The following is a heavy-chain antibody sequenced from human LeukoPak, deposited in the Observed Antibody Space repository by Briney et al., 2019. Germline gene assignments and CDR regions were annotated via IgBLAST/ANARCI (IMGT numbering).Heavy chain of an antibody. J-gene: IGHJ4*02. D-gene: IGHD3-10*01. CDR3: ARWRYYYGSGNYPFDY. CDR1: GFTFSEYY. CDR2: ISSSGDTI. Sequence: PGRSLRLSCAASGFTFSEYYMSWIRQAPGKGLEWLSYISSSGDTIYDADSVKGRFTISRDNAKNSLYLQMNSLRAEDTAVYYCARWRYYYGSGNYPFDYWGQGTLVTVSS. V-gene: IGHV3-11*01.